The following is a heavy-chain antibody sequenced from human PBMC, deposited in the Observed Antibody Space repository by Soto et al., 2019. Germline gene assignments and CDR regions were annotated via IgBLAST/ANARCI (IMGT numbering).Heavy chain of an antibody. Sequence: SVKVSCKASGGRFSSYAISWGRQAPGQGLEWMGGIIPIFGTANYAQKFQGRVTITADESTSTAYMELSSLRSEDTAVYYCARGLRITMIVVPRSAFDIWRQGTMVTFSS. J-gene: IGHJ3*02. CDR1: GGRFSSYA. CDR2: IIPIFGTA. CDR3: ARGLRITMIVVPRSAFDI. D-gene: IGHD3-22*01. V-gene: IGHV1-69*13.